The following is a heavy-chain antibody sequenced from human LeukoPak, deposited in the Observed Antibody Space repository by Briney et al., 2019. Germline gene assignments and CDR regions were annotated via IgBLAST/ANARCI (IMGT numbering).Heavy chain of an antibody. V-gene: IGHV3-23*01. Sequence: GGSLRFSCAASGFTFRNYAMNWVGQAPGRRLQWVSSISAVGGNTYYADSVKGRFTISRDDSKNTLYLQMNSLRAEDTAVYFCAKGNGDFDHWGQGTLFTVSS. D-gene: IGHD2-8*01. J-gene: IGHJ4*02. CDR3: AKGNGDFDH. CDR2: ISAVGGNT. CDR1: GFTFRNYA.